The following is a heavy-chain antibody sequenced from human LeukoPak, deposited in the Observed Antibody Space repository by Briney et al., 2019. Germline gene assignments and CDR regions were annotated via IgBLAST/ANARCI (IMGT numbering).Heavy chain of an antibody. CDR1: GFTFSSYA. J-gene: IGHJ4*02. CDR3: ARESLYRRTFDY. Sequence: PGGSLRLSCAASGFTFSSYAMHWVRQAPGKGLEWVAVISHDGSNKYYADSVKGRFTISRDNSKNTLYLQMNSLRAEDTAVYYCARESLYRRTFDYWGQGTLVTVSS. CDR2: ISHDGSNK. D-gene: IGHD1-26*01. V-gene: IGHV3-30-3*01.